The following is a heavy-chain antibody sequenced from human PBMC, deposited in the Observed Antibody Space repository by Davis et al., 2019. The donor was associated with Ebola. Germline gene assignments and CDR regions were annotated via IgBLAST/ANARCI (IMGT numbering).Heavy chain of an antibody. CDR3: ARREQLYTSNFDY. CDR2: IDPSDSYT. J-gene: IGHJ4*02. Sequence: GESLKISCKGSGYSFTSYWISWVRQMPGKGLEWMGRIDPSDSYTNYSPSFQGHVTISADKSISTDYLQWSSLKASDTAMYYCARREQLYTSNFDYWGQGTLVTVSS. D-gene: IGHD6-6*01. CDR1: GYSFTSYW. V-gene: IGHV5-10-1*01.